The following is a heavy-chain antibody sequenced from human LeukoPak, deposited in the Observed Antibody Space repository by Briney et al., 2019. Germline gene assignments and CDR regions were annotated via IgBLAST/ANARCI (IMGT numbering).Heavy chain of an antibody. V-gene: IGHV3-7*03. J-gene: IGHJ6*03. CDR3: AKDLFRGRSYPIARNYYYYMDV. Sequence: GGSLRLSCAASGLTFSIHWMNWVRQAPGKGLECVANINQDGSDKYYVDSVKGRFTISRDNTKNSLYLQMNSLRAEDTAVYYSAKDLFRGRSYPIARNYYYYMDVWGKGTTVTVSS. CDR1: GLTFSIHW. D-gene: IGHD2-21*01. CDR2: INQDGSDK.